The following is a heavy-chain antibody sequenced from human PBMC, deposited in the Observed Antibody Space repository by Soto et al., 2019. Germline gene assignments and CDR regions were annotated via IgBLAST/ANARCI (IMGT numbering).Heavy chain of an antibody. CDR2: VYFSGGT. Sequence: SETLSLTCSVSGDSVSSGDYYWSWIRQPPGKGLEWIGHVYFSGGTNYIPSLKSRLTMSVDPATTEFSLKLNSVTAADTAVYYCARIPVDTYMIYWSDPWGQGTQVT. V-gene: IGHV4-61*08. CDR3: ARIPVDTYMIYWSDP. D-gene: IGHD3-16*01. CDR1: GDSVSSGDYY. J-gene: IGHJ5*02.